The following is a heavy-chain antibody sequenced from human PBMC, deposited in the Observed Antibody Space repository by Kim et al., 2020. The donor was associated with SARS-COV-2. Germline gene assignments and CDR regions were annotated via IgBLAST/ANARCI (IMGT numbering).Heavy chain of an antibody. Sequence: ASVKVSCKTSGYPFSNYPIYWVRQAPGQGLEWMGWINNDNGNTKYLQSFQGRVTFTRDIFATTAYMEVSDLRSEDTAVYYCAKGLISNRLGSWGQGTLVT. CDR1: GYPFSNYP. V-gene: IGHV1-3*04. CDR2: INNDNGNT. J-gene: IGHJ5*01. CDR3: AKGLISNRLGS. D-gene: IGHD3-16*01.